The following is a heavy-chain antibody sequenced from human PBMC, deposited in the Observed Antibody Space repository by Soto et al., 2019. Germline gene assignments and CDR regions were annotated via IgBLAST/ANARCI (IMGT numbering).Heavy chain of an antibody. Sequence: VSAKPSSKASRYTITVYHMHWVRQAPGQGLEWMGWINPNSGGTNYAQKFQGWVTMTRDTSISTAYMELSRLRSDDTAVYYCARDLCTNGVCYTYAFDIWGQGTMVTVSS. J-gene: IGHJ3*02. CDR1: RYTITVYH. V-gene: IGHV1-2*04. CDR3: ARDLCTNGVCYTYAFDI. CDR2: INPNSGGT. D-gene: IGHD2-8*01.